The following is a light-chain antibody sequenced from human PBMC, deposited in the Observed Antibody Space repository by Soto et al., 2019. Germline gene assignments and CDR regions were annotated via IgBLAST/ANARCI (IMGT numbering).Light chain of an antibody. CDR3: SSYAGSNNYV. J-gene: IGLJ1*01. CDR2: EVS. Sequence: QSALTQPPSASGSPGQSVTISCTGSSSDVGGYNSVSWYQHHPGKAPKLMIYEVSKRPSGVPDRFSGSKSATTASLTVSGLLAEDEADYCCSSYAGSNNYVFGTGTKLTVL. V-gene: IGLV2-8*01. CDR1: SSDVGGYNS.